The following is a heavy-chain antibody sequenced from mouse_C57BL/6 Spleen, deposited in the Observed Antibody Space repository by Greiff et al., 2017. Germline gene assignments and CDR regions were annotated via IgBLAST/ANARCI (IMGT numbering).Heavy chain of an antibody. D-gene: IGHD1-1*01. V-gene: IGHV6-3*01. CDR2: IRLKSDNYAT. CDR1: GFTFSNYW. Sequence: EVKVEESGGGLVQPGGSMKLSCVASGFTFSNYWMNWVRQSPEKGLEWVAQIRLKSDNYATHYAESVKGRFTISRDDSKSSVYLQMNNLRAEDTGIYYCTVSTVVAPSCYWGQGTTLTVSS. J-gene: IGHJ2*01. CDR3: TVSTVVAPSCY.